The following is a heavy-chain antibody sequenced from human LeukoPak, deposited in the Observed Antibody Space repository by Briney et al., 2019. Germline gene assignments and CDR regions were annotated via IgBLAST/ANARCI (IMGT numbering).Heavy chain of an antibody. D-gene: IGHD5-12*01. V-gene: IGHV1-24*01. J-gene: IGHJ4*02. CDR1: GYTLTELS. Sequence: ASVKVSCKVSGYTLTELSMHWVRQAPGKGLEWMGGFDPEDGETIYAQKFQGRVTMTEDTSTDTAYMELSSLRSEDTAVYYCARVGINNGYSGYGWLDYWGQGTLVTVSS. CDR2: FDPEDGET. CDR3: ARVGINNGYSGYGWLDY.